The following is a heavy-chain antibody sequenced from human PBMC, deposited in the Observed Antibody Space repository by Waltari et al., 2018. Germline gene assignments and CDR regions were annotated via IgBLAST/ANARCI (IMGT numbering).Heavy chain of an antibody. CDR1: GFTFSSYA. CDR2: LSYDGSNK. V-gene: IGHV3-30-3*01. D-gene: IGHD6-13*01. J-gene: IGHJ4*02. CDR3: ARERGIAAAGTRVYY. Sequence: QVQLVESGGGVVQPGRSLRLSCAASGFTFSSYAMPWVRQAPGKGLGWVEVLSYDGSNKYYADSVKGRFTCSRDNSKNTLYLQMNSLRAEDTAVYYCARERGIAAAGTRVYYWGQGTLVTVSS.